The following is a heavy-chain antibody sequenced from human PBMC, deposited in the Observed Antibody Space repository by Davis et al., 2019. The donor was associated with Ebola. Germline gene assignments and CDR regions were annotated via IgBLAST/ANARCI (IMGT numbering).Heavy chain of an antibody. CDR3: ARVRRFLYHGMDV. CDR1: GFTFSSYW. CDR2: IRSKANSYAT. Sequence: GESLRISCAASGFTFSSYWMSWVRQASGKGLEWVDRIRSKANSYATAYAASVKGRFTISRDDSKNTAYLQMNSLKTEDTAVNYCARVRRFLYHGMDVWGQGTTVTVSS. J-gene: IGHJ6*02. V-gene: IGHV3-73*01. D-gene: IGHD3-3*01.